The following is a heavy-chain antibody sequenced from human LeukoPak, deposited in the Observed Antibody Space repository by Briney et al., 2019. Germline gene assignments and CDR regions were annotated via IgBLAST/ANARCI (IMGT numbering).Heavy chain of an antibody. V-gene: IGHV3-23*01. D-gene: IGHD3-10*01. Sequence: PGGSLRLSCAASGFTFSIYAMSWVRRAPGKGLEWVSAISGSGDSTYYADSVEGRFTISRDNSRNTLYLQMNSLRAEETAVYYCARDRMVYTYWGQGTLVTVSS. CDR1: GFTFSIYA. CDR3: ARDRMVYTY. CDR2: ISGSGDST. J-gene: IGHJ4*02.